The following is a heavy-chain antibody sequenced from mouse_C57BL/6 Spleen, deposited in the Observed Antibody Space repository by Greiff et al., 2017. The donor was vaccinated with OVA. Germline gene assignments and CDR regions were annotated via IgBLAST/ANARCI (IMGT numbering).Heavy chain of an antibody. CDR3: ARVCRVGYAMDY. J-gene: IGHJ4*01. CDR1: GFNIKDYY. D-gene: IGHD1-3*01. CDR2: IDPEDGET. V-gene: IGHV14-2*01. Sequence: VQLQQSGAELVKPGASVTLSCTASGFNIKDYYMHWVKQSTEQGLEWIGGIDPEDGETKYAPNFQGKSTITADTSSNTAYLQLSSLTSEDTAVYYCARVCRVGYAMDYWGQGTTVTFS.